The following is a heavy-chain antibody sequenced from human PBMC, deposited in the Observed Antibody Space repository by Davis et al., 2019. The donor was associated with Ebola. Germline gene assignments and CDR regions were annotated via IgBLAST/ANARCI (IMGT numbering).Heavy chain of an antibody. Sequence: AASVKVSCKASGYTFTGYYMHWVRQAPGQGLEWMGRINSNSGGTHYAQKFQGRVTMTRDTSISTAYMELSRLRSDDTAVYFCARDRQRWSGYPIDYWGQGTLVTVSS. CDR3: ARDRQRWSGYPIDY. V-gene: IGHV1-2*06. CDR2: INSNSGGT. D-gene: IGHD3-3*01. CDR1: GYTFTGYY. J-gene: IGHJ4*02.